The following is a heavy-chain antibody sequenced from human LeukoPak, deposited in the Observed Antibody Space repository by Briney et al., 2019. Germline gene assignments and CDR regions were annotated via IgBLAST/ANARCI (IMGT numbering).Heavy chain of an antibody. J-gene: IGHJ2*01. V-gene: IGHV4-59*01. Sequence: SETLSLTCTVSGGSISSYYWSWIRQPPGKGLEWIGYIYYSGSTNYNPSLKSRVTISVDTSKNQCSLKLSSVTAADTAVYYCARDGGGWPYRYFDLWGRGTLVTVSS. D-gene: IGHD2-15*01. CDR1: GGSISSYY. CDR2: IYYSGST. CDR3: ARDGGGWPYRYFDL.